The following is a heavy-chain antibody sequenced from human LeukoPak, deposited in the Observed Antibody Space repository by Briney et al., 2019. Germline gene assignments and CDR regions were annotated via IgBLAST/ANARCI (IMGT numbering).Heavy chain of an antibody. CDR2: IKQDGSER. D-gene: IGHD6-13*01. J-gene: IGHJ4*02. CDR3: ARGWSGFEY. CDR1: GFTFSNYW. V-gene: IGHV3-7*03. Sequence: PGGSLRLSCAASGFTFSNYWMSWVRQAPGKGLEWVANIKQDGSERNYVDSVKGRFTISRDNGKNSLYLQMISLRAEDTAVYYCARGWSGFEYWGQGTLVTVSS.